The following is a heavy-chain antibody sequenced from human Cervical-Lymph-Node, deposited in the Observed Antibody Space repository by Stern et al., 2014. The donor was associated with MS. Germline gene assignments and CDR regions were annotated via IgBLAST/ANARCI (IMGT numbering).Heavy chain of an antibody. V-gene: IGHV1-8*01. CDR2: MNPNSGNT. CDR1: GYTFTSYD. J-gene: IGHJ6*02. D-gene: IGHD6-19*01. CDR3: ARGGQWLVGVSYYYYYGMDV. Sequence: QVQLMQSGAEVKKPGASVKVSCKASGYTFTSYDINWVRQATGQGLEWMGWMNPNSGNTGYAQKFQGRVTMTRNTSISTAYMELSSLRSEDTAVYYCARGGQWLVGVSYYYYYGMDVWGQGTTVTVSS.